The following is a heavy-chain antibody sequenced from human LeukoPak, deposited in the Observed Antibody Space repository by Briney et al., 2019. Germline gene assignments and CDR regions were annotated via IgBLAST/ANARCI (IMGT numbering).Heavy chain of an antibody. Sequence: ETLSLTCTVSGGSIRSSYYYWGWIRQPPGKGLEWIGSIYDSGSTYYNPSLKSRVTISVDTSKNQFSLKLNSVTAADTAVYYCAARNWYYYDSSGYYAYWGQGTLVTVSS. J-gene: IGHJ4*02. D-gene: IGHD3-22*01. CDR2: IYDSGST. CDR1: GGSIRSSYYY. CDR3: AARNWYYYDSSGYYAY. V-gene: IGHV4-39*01.